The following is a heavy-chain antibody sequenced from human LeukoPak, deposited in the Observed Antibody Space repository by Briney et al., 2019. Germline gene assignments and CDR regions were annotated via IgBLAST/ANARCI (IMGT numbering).Heavy chain of an antibody. CDR1: GYTFSSYA. D-gene: IGHD3-10*01. J-gene: IGHJ4*02. CDR2: VSSSGGST. V-gene: IGHV3-23*01. Sequence: PWGSLRLSCAASGYTFSSYAMSWVRQAPGKGLEWVSAVSSSGGSTYYTDSVKGRFTISRDNSKNTLYLQMNSLRAEDTAVYYCAKASYFHGSGSYFPFDYWGQGTLVTVSS. CDR3: AKASYFHGSGSYFPFDY.